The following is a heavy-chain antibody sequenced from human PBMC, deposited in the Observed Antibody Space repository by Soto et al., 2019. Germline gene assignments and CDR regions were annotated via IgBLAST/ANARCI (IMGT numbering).Heavy chain of an antibody. J-gene: IGHJ4*02. V-gene: IGHV4-30-4*01. CDR1: GGSISSGDYY. CDR3: ARWSGPWYFDY. Sequence: SETLSLTCTVSGGSISSGDYYWSWIRQPPGKGLEWIGYIYYSGSTYYNPSLKSRVTISVDTSKNQFSLKLSSVTAADTAVYYCARWSGPWYFDYWGQGTLVTVSS. CDR2: IYYSGST.